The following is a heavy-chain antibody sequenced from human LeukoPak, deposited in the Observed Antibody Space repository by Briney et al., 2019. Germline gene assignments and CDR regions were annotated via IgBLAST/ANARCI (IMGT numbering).Heavy chain of an antibody. V-gene: IGHV1-2*04. CDR1: GYTFTGYY. CDR3: AREPGRSSGYYSDYYYYGMDV. D-gene: IGHD3-22*01. CDR2: INPNSGGT. Sequence: ASVKVSCKASGYTFTGYYMHWVRQAPGQGLEWMGWINPNSGGTNYAQKFQGWVTMTRDTSISTAYMELSRLRSDDTAVYYCAREPGRSSGYYSDYYYYGMDVWGQGTTVTVSS. J-gene: IGHJ6*02.